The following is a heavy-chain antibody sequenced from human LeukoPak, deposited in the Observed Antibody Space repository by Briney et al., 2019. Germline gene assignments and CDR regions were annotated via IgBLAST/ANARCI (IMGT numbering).Heavy chain of an antibody. V-gene: IGHV4-61*01. Sequence: SETLSLTCTVSGGSVSSGNYYWSWIRQPPGKGLEWIGYIYYSGSTNYNPSLKSRVTISVDTSNNQFSLKLSSVTAADTAVYYCARVAKFGYCSGGSCYGSGNYFDYWGQGTLVTVSS. J-gene: IGHJ4*02. CDR3: ARVAKFGYCSGGSCYGSGNYFDY. CDR1: GGSVSSGNYY. CDR2: IYYSGST. D-gene: IGHD2-15*01.